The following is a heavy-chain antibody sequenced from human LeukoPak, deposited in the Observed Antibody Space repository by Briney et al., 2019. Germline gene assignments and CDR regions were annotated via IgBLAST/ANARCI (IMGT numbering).Heavy chain of an antibody. CDR3: ARDTSGSLYYFDY. D-gene: IGHD3-22*01. J-gene: IGHJ4*02. V-gene: IGHV1-46*01. CDR1: GYTFTSYY. Sequence: ASVKVSCKASGYTFTSYYMHWVRQAPGQGLEWMALINPSGGGTSYAQKFQGRVTMTRDTSTSTVYMELSSLRSEDTAVYYCARDTSGSLYYFDYWGQGTLVTVSS. CDR2: INPSGGGT.